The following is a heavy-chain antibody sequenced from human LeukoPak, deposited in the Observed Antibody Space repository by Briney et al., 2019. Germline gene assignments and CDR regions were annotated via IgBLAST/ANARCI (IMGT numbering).Heavy chain of an antibody. V-gene: IGHV4-59*08. CDR2: ITNSGST. Sequence: RTSETLSLTCTVSGASISSNHWSWIRQPPGKGLEWIGYITNSGSTAYNSSLKSRVTISLDTSNNQFSLKLTSVTAADTAVYSCARNGGSWTFDHWGQGTLVTVSS. J-gene: IGHJ4*02. CDR1: GASISSNH. D-gene: IGHD3/OR15-3a*01. CDR3: ARNGGSWTFDH.